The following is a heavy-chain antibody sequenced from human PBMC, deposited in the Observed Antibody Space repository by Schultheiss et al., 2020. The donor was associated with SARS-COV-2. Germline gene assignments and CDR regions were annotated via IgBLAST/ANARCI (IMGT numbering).Heavy chain of an antibody. Sequence: ASVKVSCKASGYTFTSYGISWVRQAPGQGLEWMGWMNPNSGNTGYAQKFQGRVTMTRNTSISTAYMELSSLRSEDTAVYYCAREDGALGMDVWGQGTTVTVSS. D-gene: IGHD3-10*01. CDR1: GYTFTSYG. CDR3: AREDGALGMDV. CDR2: MNPNSGNT. J-gene: IGHJ6*02. V-gene: IGHV1-8*02.